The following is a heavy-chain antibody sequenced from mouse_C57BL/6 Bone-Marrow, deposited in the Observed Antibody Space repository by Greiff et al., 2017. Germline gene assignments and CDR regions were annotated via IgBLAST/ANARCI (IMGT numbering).Heavy chain of an antibody. CDR1: EYEFPSHD. Sequence: EVQGVQSGGGLVQPGASLKLSCESYEYEFPSHDMSWVRQTPEKRLELVAAINRDGGSAYYPETMESRFIISRDNTYKTLYLQMSSLRSEDTAMYYCARGGYDYAMDYWGQGTSGTVSS. V-gene: IGHV5-2*01. CDR3: ARGGYDYAMDY. CDR2: INRDGGSA. D-gene: IGHD2-2*01. J-gene: IGHJ4*01.